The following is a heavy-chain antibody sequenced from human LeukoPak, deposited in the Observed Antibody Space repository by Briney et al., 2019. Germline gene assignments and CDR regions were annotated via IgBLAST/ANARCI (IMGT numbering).Heavy chain of an antibody. V-gene: IGHV4-34*01. D-gene: IGHD6-6*01. CDR1: GGSFSGYY. J-gene: IGHJ3*02. CDR2: INHSGST. Sequence: SETLSLTCAVYGGSFSGYYWSWIRQPPGKGLEWIGEINHSGSTNYNPSLKSRVTISVDTSKNQFSLNLRSVTAADTAVFYCARVHRLVPGPFHIWGQGTMVIVSS. CDR3: ARVHRLVPGPFHI.